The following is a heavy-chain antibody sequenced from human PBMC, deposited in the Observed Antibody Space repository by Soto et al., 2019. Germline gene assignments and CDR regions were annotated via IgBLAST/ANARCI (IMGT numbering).Heavy chain of an antibody. CDR2: IYWDDDK. CDR1: GFSLSTRGVG. D-gene: IGHD3-9*01. Sequence: QITLKESGPTLVKPTQTLTLTCTFSGFSLSTRGVGVGWIRQPPGKALEWLALIYWDDDKRYSPSLKSRLTITKDTSKNPVVLTMTNMDPVDTATYYFAHSNLYDILTGYYFFHHWGQGTLVAVSS. V-gene: IGHV2-5*02. CDR3: AHSNLYDILTGYYFFHH. J-gene: IGHJ1*01.